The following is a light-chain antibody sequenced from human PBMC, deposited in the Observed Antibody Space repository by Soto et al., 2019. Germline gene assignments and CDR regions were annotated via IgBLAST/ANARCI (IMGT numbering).Light chain of an antibody. CDR1: SSDIGGFYY. J-gene: IGLJ1*01. CDR2: QVS. V-gene: IGLV2-14*01. Sequence: QSVLTQPASVSGSPGQSITISCTGTSSDIGGFYYVSWYQHHPGKDPKLMIYQVSNRPSGVSNRFSGSKSGNTASLTISGLQAEDEADYFCSSYSSSSTFYVFGAGTKLHVL. CDR3: SSYSSSSTFYV.